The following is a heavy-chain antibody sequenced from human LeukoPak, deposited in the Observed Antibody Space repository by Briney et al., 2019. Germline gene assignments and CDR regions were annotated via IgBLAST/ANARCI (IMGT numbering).Heavy chain of an antibody. CDR2: INPSGGSK. D-gene: IGHD4-17*01. Sequence: GASVKVSCTASGYTFTSYYMHWVRRAPGQGLEWMGIINPSGGSKSYAQKFQGRVTMTRDTSTSTVYLELSSLRSEDTAVYYCARADYGDYHFDYWGQGTLVTVSS. J-gene: IGHJ4*02. CDR1: GYTFTSYY. V-gene: IGHV1-46*03. CDR3: ARADYGDYHFDY.